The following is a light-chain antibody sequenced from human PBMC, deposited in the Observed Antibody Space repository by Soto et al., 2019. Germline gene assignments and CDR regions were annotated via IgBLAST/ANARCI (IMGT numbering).Light chain of an antibody. CDR3: QQYDSYPHT. CDR1: QTISSW. CDR2: KAS. J-gene: IGKJ2*01. V-gene: IGKV1-5*03. Sequence: DIQMTQSPSTLSASVGDRVTITCRASQTISSWLAWYQQRPGKAPNLLIYKASTLESGVPSRFSGSGSRTEFTLTINSLQPDDFATYYCQQYDSYPHTFGQGTKLEIK.